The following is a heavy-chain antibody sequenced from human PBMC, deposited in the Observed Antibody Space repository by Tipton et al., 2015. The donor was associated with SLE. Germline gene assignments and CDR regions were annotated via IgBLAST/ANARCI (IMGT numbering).Heavy chain of an antibody. D-gene: IGHD6-13*01. V-gene: IGHV1-18*01. CDR3: ARDQGGQLAQYNCVDP. CDR1: GYTFTNYG. Sequence: QLVQSGAEVKKPGASVKVSCKASGYTFTNYGISWVRQAPGQGLEWMGWISAYNGNTNYAQKLQGRVTMTTDTSTSPAYMELRSLGSDDTAVYFCARDQGGQLAQYNCVDPWGQGTLVTVSS. CDR2: ISAYNGNT. J-gene: IGHJ5*02.